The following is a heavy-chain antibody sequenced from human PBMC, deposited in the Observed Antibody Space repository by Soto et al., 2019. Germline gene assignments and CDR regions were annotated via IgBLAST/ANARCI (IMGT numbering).Heavy chain of an antibody. CDR3: ARDHDYGDYVLDY. CDR2: ISSSSSYI. CDR1: GFTFSSYS. D-gene: IGHD4-17*01. J-gene: IGHJ4*02. V-gene: IGHV3-21*01. Sequence: GGSLRLSCAASGFTFSSYSMNWVRQAPGKGLEWVSSISSSSSYIYYADSVKGRFTISRDNAKNSLYLQMNSLRAEDTAVYYCARDHDYGDYVLDYWGQGTLVTVSS.